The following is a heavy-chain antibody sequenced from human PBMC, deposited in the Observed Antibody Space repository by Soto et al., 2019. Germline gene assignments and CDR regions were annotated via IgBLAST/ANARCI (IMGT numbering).Heavy chain of an antibody. D-gene: IGHD2-21*01. Sequence: PSETLSLTXTVSGGSISSGDNYWSWIRQPPGKGLEWIGNIYYSGSTYYNPSLKSRVSISVDTSRDQFSLKLSSVTAADTAVYYCARGPVVVVSAPYYFDYWGQGTRVTVSS. CDR2: IYYSGST. CDR1: GGSISSGDNY. J-gene: IGHJ4*02. V-gene: IGHV4-30-4*01. CDR3: ARGPVVVVSAPYYFDY.